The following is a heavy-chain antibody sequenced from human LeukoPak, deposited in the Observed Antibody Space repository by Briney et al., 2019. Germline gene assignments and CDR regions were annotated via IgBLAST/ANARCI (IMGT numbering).Heavy chain of an antibody. CDR1: GYTFTSYY. Sequence: ASVKVSCKASGYTFTSYYTHWVRQAPGQGLEWMGIINPSGGSASYAQKFQGRVTMTRDTSTSTVYMELSSLRSEDTAVYYCATTSYYYGSGPRALDYWGQGTLVTVSS. CDR2: INPSGGSA. J-gene: IGHJ4*02. CDR3: ATTSYYYGSGPRALDY. V-gene: IGHV1-46*01. D-gene: IGHD3-10*01.